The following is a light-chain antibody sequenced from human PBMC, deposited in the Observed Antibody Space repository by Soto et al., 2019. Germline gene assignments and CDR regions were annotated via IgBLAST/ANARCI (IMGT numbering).Light chain of an antibody. CDR2: EAS. Sequence: QSALAQPPSASGSPGQSVTISCTGTSSDVGGYIYVSWYQHHPGKAPKLMIYEASKRPSGVPDRFSGSKSGNTASLTVSGLQAEDEADYYCSSSAGSNTYVFGTGTKLTVL. CDR3: SSSAGSNTYV. V-gene: IGLV2-8*01. CDR1: SSDVGGYIY. J-gene: IGLJ1*01.